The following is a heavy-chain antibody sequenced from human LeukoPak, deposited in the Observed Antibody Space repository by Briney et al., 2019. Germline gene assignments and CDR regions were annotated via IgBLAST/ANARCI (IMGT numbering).Heavy chain of an antibody. CDR2: INGGGSST. V-gene: IGHV3-23*01. J-gene: IGHJ4*02. Sequence: GGSLRLSCEASGFTFSSYAMNWVRQAPGKGLEWVSAINGGGSSTYYADSVKGRFTISRDNSKNTLYLQMNSLRAEDTALYYCAKGTMARGFDYWGQGTLVTVSS. D-gene: IGHD3-10*01. CDR3: AKGTMARGFDY. CDR1: GFTFSSYA.